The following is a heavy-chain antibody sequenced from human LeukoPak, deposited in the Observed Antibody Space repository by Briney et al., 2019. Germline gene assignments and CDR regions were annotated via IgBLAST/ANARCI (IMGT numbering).Heavy chain of an antibody. CDR1: GYTFTSYD. CDR2: IIPIFGTA. V-gene: IGHV1-69*05. J-gene: IGHJ4*02. CDR3: ARVAYSGYDFSLGYFDY. D-gene: IGHD5-12*01. Sequence: GASVKVSCKASGYTFTSYDISWVRQAPGQGLEWMGGIIPIFGTANYAQKFQGRVTITTDESTSTAYMELSSLRSEDTAVYYCARVAYSGYDFSLGYFDYWGQGTLVTVSS.